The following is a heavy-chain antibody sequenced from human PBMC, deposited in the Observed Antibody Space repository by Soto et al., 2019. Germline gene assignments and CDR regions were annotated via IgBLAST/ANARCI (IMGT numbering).Heavy chain of an antibody. J-gene: IGHJ4*02. CDR3: ARGDYCSSTSCYFY. D-gene: IGHD2-2*01. CDR1: GFTFSSYS. Sequence: GGSLRLSCAASGFTFSSYSMNWVRQAPGKGLEWVSSISSSSSYIYYADSVKGRFTIFRDNAKNSLYLQMNSLRAEDTAVYYCARGDYCSSTSCYFYWGQGTLVTVSS. V-gene: IGHV3-21*01. CDR2: ISSSSSYI.